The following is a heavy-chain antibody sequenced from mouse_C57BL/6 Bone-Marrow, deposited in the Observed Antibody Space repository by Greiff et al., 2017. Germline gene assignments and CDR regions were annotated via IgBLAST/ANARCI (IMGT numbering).Heavy chain of an antibody. V-gene: IGHV1-82*01. Sequence: QVQLQQSGPELVKPGASVKISCKASGYAFSSSWMNWVKQRPGKGLEWIGRIYPGDGDTNYNGKFKGKATLTADKSSSTAYMQLSSLTSEDSAVYFCASSYDLDYWGQGTTLTVSS. CDR3: ASSYDLDY. CDR1: GYAFSSSW. D-gene: IGHD2-3*01. J-gene: IGHJ2*01. CDR2: IYPGDGDT.